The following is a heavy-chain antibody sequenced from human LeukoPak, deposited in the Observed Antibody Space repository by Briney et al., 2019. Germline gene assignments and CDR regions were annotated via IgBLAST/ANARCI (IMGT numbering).Heavy chain of an antibody. CDR3: ARDPTPYYDILTGYYTLNDY. D-gene: IGHD3-9*01. CDR1: GGSVSSSNW. V-gene: IGHV4-4*02. CDR2: IYHSGST. Sequence: SETLSLTCAVSGGSVSSSNWWSWVRQPPGKGLEWIGEIYHSGSTNCNPSLKSRVTISVDKSKNQFSLKLSSVTAADTAVYYCARDPTPYYDILTGYYTLNDYWGQGTLVTVSS. J-gene: IGHJ4*02.